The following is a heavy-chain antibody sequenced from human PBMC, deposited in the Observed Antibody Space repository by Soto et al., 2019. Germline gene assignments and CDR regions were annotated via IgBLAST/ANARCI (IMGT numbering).Heavy chain of an antibody. V-gene: IGHV1-3*01. D-gene: IGHD1-26*01. CDR1: GYTFTSYA. CDR2: INAGNGNT. Sequence: ASVKVSCKASGYTFTSYAMHWVRQAPGQRLEWMGWINAGNGNTKYSQKFQGRVTITRDTSASAAYMELSSLRSEDTAVYYCAGGGQWELLGGGYYYYYGMDVWGQGXTVTVYS. CDR3: AGGGQWELLGGGYYYYYGMDV. J-gene: IGHJ6*02.